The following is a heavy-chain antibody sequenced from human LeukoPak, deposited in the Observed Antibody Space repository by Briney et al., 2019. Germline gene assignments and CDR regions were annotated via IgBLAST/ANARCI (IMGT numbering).Heavy chain of an antibody. D-gene: IGHD4-17*01. CDR1: GGSISSDY. CDR3: ARVWGDYGHYFFDY. Sequence: PSETLSLTCTVSGGSISSDYWSWIRHPAGKGLEWIGRIYTSGNTNYNPSLKSRVTISVDKSKNQFSLKLSSVTAADTAVYYCARVWGDYGHYFFDYWGQGTLVSVSS. J-gene: IGHJ4*02. V-gene: IGHV4-4*07. CDR2: IYTSGNT.